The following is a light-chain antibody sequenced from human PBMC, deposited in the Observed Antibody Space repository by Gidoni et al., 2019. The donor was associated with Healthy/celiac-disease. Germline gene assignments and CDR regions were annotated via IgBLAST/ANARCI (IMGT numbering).Light chain of an antibody. CDR3: AAWDDSLSGVV. CDR2: RKN. CDR1: SSNIGSNY. V-gene: IGLV1-47*01. Sequence: QSVLTQPPSASGTPGQRVTISCSGSSSNIGSNYVYWYQQLPGTAPKLLIYRKNQRPSVVPDRFSCSKSGTSASLAISGLRSEDEADYYCAAWDDSLSGVVFGGGTKLTVL. J-gene: IGLJ2*01.